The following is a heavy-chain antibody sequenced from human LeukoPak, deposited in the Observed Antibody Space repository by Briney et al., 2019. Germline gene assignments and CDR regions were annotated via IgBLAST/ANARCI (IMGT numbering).Heavy chain of an antibody. CDR1: GGPISSYY. V-gene: IGHV4-59*01. Sequence: SETLSLTCSVAGGPISSYYWSWIRQPPGKGLEWIGYIYYRGSTKYNPSLKSRVTISVDTSNNQFSLKLSSVTAADTAVYYCAAAAYGSGSYTVDYWGQGTLVTVSS. J-gene: IGHJ4*02. D-gene: IGHD3-10*01. CDR2: IYYRGST. CDR3: AAAAYGSGSYTVDY.